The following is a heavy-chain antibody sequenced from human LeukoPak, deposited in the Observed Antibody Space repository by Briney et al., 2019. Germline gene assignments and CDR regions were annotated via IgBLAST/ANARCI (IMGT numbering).Heavy chain of an antibody. D-gene: IGHD6-13*01. Sequence: GASVKVSCKASGYTFTNYNMHWVRQAPGPGLEWMGRISPDSGVTNYAQKFQGRVTVTRDTSITTAYMELSRLTSDDTAVYYCARDRAATHSDYWGQGTLVTVSS. CDR1: GYTFTNYN. CDR3: ARDRAATHSDY. J-gene: IGHJ4*02. V-gene: IGHV1-2*06. CDR2: ISPDSGVT.